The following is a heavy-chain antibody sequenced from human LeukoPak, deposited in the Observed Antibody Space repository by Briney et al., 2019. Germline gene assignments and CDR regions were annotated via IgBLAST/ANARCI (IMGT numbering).Heavy chain of an antibody. CDR1: GGSFSGYY. D-gene: IGHD3-22*01. CDR3: ARDRYDSSGYRVDY. V-gene: IGHV4-34*01. CDR2: INHSGST. Sequence: SETLSLTCAVYGGSFSGYYWSGIRQPPGKGLEWIGEINHSGSTNYNPSLKSRVTISVDTSKNQFSLKLSSVTAADTAVYYCARDRYDSSGYRVDYWGQGTLVTVSS. J-gene: IGHJ4*02.